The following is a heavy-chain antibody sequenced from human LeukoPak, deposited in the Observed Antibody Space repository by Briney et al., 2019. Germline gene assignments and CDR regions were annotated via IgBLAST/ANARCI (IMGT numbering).Heavy chain of an antibody. CDR1: GFILGSNY. CDR2: IYDGNT. J-gene: IGHJ4*02. Sequence: GGSLRLSCAASGFILGSNYMSWVRQAPGKGLEWVSVIYDGNTYYADSVKGRFTISRDNSKNTLYLQMNSRRAEDTAIYYCAGFVRGLPHWGQGALVTVSS. CDR3: AGFVRGLPH. V-gene: IGHV3-53*01. D-gene: IGHD3-10*01.